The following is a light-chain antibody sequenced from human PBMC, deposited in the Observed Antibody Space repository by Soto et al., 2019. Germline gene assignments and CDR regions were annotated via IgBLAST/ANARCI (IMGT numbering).Light chain of an antibody. Sequence: EIVLTQSPDTLSLSPGERVTLSCRASQNLISDYLAWYQQKPGQPPRLLIYGASLRATGIPDRFSGSGSGTDFTLNISTVEPEDSAVYYCQRYGRSPTWTFGQGTKVDIK. CDR2: GAS. J-gene: IGKJ1*01. CDR1: QNLISDY. CDR3: QRYGRSPTWT. V-gene: IGKV3-20*01.